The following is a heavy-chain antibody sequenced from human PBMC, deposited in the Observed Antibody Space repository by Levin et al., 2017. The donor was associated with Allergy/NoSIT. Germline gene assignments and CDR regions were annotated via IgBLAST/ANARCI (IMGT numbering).Heavy chain of an antibody. D-gene: IGHD2-21*01. CDR2: INAANGDT. CDR3: ARNPKGTVIYDY. CDR1: FSPFLLSS. J-gene: IGHJ4*02. V-gene: IGHV1-3*01. Sequence: SFSPFLLSSLPWVRQAPGQRPEWMGWINAANGDTTYSQKFQGRIIMTRSPFASTAYMELTSLRSEDTAVYYCARNPKGTVIYDYWGQGTLVTVSS.